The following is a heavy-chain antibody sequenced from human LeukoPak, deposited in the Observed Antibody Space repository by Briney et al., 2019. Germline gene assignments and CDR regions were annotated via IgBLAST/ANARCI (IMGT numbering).Heavy chain of an antibody. CDR3: ARTIAAAGTLEDY. V-gene: IGHV5-51*01. CDR1: GYSFTSYW. CDR2: IYPGDSDT. Sequence: GESLKISCKGSGYSFTSYWIGWVRQMPGKGLEWMGIIYPGDSDTRYSPSFQGQVTISADKSIGTAYLQWSSLKASDTAMYYCARTIAAAGTLEDYWGQGTLVTVSS. D-gene: IGHD6-13*01. J-gene: IGHJ4*02.